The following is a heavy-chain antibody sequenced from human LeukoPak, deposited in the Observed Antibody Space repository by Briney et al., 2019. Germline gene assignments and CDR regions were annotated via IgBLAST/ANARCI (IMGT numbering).Heavy chain of an antibody. V-gene: IGHV4-4*07. Sequence: SETLSLTCTVSGGSISSHYWSWLRQPAGKGLEYIGRIHTSGITNSNPSLKSRVTMSGDTSKNQFYLNLRSVTAADTAVYYCARDLGSNYVYFDYWGQGSLVTVSS. D-gene: IGHD1-26*01. CDR3: ARDLGSNYVYFDY. CDR1: GGSISSHY. CDR2: IHTSGIT. J-gene: IGHJ4*02.